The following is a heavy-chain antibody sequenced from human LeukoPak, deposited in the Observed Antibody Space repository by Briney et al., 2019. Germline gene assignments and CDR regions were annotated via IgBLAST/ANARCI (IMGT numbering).Heavy chain of an antibody. CDR3: ARDHGYAFDY. J-gene: IGHJ4*02. Sequence: GGSLRLSCAASGFTFSSYAMNWVRQAPGKGLEWVSAISGSGGSTYYADSVKGRFTISRDDAKNSLYLQMNSLRDEDTAVYYCARDHGYAFDYWGQGTLATVSS. D-gene: IGHD5-12*01. CDR2: ISGSGGST. CDR1: GFTFSSYA. V-gene: IGHV3-23*01.